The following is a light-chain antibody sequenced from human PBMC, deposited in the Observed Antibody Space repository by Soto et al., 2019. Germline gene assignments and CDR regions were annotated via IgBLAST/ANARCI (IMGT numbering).Light chain of an antibody. CDR2: AAS. J-gene: IGKJ1*01. V-gene: IGKV1-39*01. CDR1: QSISSY. Sequence: DIQMTQSPSSLSASVGDRVTITCRASQSISSYLNWYQQKPGKAPKLLIYAASSLQSGVPSRFSGSGSATDFTLTISSLQPEDFATYYCQQSYSTPRKFGKGTKVDI. CDR3: QQSYSTPRK.